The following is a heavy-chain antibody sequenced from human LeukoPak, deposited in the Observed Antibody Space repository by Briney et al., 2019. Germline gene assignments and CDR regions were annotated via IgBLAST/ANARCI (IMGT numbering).Heavy chain of an antibody. D-gene: IGHD2-2*01. V-gene: IGHV4-61*02. Sequence: PSQTLSLTCTVSGGSISSGSYYWSWLRQPAGTGLEWIGRIYTSGSTNYNPSLKSRVTISVDTSKNQFSLKLSSVTAADTAVYYCARAIVVVPAHYMDVWGKGTTVTISS. J-gene: IGHJ6*03. CDR3: ARAIVVVPAHYMDV. CDR2: IYTSGST. CDR1: GGSISSGSYY.